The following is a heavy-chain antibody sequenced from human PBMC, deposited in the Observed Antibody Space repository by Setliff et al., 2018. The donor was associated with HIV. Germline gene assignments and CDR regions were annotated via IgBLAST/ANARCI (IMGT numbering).Heavy chain of an antibody. Sequence: PSETLSLTCAVSGYSISSAYYWGWIRQPPGKGLEWIGSIYHSGSTYYSPSLKSRVTISVDTSKNQFSLKLSSVTAADTAVYYCARDPFEYYYDSSGREAYMDVWGKGTTVTVSS. CDR3: ARDPFEYYYDSSGREAYMDV. V-gene: IGHV4-38-2*02. D-gene: IGHD3-22*01. J-gene: IGHJ6*03. CDR1: GYSISSAYY. CDR2: IYHSGST.